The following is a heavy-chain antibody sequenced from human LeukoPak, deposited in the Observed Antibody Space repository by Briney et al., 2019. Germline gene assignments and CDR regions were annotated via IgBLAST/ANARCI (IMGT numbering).Heavy chain of an antibody. V-gene: IGHV4-59*12. CDR1: GGSISSYY. J-gene: IGHJ5*02. CDR3: SRYDSDTGDFDP. CDR2: IYYSGST. D-gene: IGHD3-10*01. Sequence: PSETLSLTCTVSGGSISSYYWSWIRQPPGKGLEWIGYIYYSGSTNYNPSLKSRVSISIDRSRTQFSLKLSSVTAADTAFYYCSRYDSDTGDFDPWGQGTLVTISS.